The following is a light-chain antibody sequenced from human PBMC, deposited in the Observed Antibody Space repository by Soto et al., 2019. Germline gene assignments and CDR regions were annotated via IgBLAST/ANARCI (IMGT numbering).Light chain of an antibody. CDR3: PSYESSLSVV. Sequence: QSVLTQPPSVSGAPGQRVTISCTGSSSNIGAGYDVHWYQQLPGTAPKLLIYGNSNRPSGVPDRFSGSKSGTSASLAITGLQAEDEADYYFPSYESSLSVVFGGGTKLTVL. CDR1: SSNIGAGYD. V-gene: IGLV1-40*01. J-gene: IGLJ2*01. CDR2: GNS.